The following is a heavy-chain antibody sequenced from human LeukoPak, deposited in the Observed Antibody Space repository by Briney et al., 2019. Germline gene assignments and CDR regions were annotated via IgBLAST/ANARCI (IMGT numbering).Heavy chain of an antibody. CDR1: GFTFSSYS. J-gene: IGHJ4*02. D-gene: IGHD1-26*01. CDR2: ISSSSSYI. V-gene: IGHV3-21*01. CDR3: ARDQRDSGSYYGHFDY. Sequence: GGSLRLSCAASGFTFSSYSMNWVRQAPGKGLEWVSSISSSSSYIYYADSVKGRFTISRDNAKNSLYLQMNSLRAEDTAVYYCARDQRDSGSYYGHFDYRGQGTLVTVSS.